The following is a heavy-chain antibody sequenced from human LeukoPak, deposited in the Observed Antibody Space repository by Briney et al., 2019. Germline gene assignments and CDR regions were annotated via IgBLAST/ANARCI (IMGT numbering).Heavy chain of an antibody. Sequence: ASVNVSCKAFTFIFTWFYMRWVRQAPGQGLEWMGWINPNSGVTKYAQKFQGRVTVTRDTSISTAYMELRRLRSDDRAVYYCARGPPTRVVVITTGDFGDWGQGTLVTVSS. CDR2: INPNSGVT. D-gene: IGHD3-22*01. CDR1: TFIFTWFY. V-gene: IGHV1-2*02. CDR3: ARGPPTRVVVITTGDFGD. J-gene: IGHJ4*02.